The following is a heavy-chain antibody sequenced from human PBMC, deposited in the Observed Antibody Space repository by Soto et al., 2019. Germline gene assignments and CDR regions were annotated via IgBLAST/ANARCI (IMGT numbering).Heavy chain of an antibody. CDR3: AREEVRDSEYNWFDP. D-gene: IGHD2-21*01. Sequence: SETLSLTCAVSCGSISSGGYSWSWIRQPPGKGLEWLGYIYHSGSTYYNPSLKSRVTISVDRSKNQFSLKLSSVTAADTAVYYCAREEVRDSEYNWFDPWGQGTLVTVSS. J-gene: IGHJ5*02. V-gene: IGHV4-30-2*01. CDR1: CGSISSGGYS. CDR2: IYHSGST.